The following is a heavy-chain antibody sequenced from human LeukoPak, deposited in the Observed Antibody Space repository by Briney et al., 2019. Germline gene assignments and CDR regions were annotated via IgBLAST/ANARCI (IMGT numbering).Heavy chain of an antibody. CDR3: ARYGEYSFDY. CDR2: IYYSGST. D-gene: IGHD4-17*01. CDR1: GGSINSGY. V-gene: IGHV4-59*08. J-gene: IGHJ4*02. Sequence: TSETLSLTCSVSGGSINSGYWSWIRQPPGKGLEWIGYIYYSGSTNYNPSLKSRVTISVDTSKNQFSLKLSSVTAADTAVYYCARYGEYSFDYWGQGTLVTVSS.